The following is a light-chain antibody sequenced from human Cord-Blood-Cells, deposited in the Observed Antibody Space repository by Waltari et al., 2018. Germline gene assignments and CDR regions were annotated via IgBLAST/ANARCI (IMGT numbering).Light chain of an antibody. CDR3: SSYTSSSVV. Sequence: QSALTQPASVSGSPAQSITISCTGTSSDVGGYNYVSWYQQHPGKAPNRMIYDVSNRPSGVSKRFSGSKSGNTASLTISGLQAEDEADYYCSSYTSSSVVFGGGTKLTVL. CDR2: DVS. V-gene: IGLV2-14*01. J-gene: IGLJ2*01. CDR1: SSDVGGYNY.